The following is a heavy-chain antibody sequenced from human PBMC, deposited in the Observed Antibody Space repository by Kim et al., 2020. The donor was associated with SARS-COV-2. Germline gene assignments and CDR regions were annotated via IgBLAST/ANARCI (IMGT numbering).Heavy chain of an antibody. CDR3: ARFIVGATTSYYYYGMDV. Sequence: ASVKVSCKASGYTFTSYAMNWVRQAPGQGLEWMGWINTNTGNPTYAQGFTGRFVFSLDTSVSTAYLQISSLKAEDTAVYYCARFIVGATTSYYYYGMDVWGQGTTVTVSS. CDR1: GYTFTSYA. D-gene: IGHD1-26*01. CDR2: INTNTGNP. V-gene: IGHV7-4-1*02. J-gene: IGHJ6*02.